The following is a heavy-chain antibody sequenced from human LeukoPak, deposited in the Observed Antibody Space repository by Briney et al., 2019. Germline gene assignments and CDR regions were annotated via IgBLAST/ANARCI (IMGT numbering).Heavy chain of an antibody. J-gene: IGHJ4*02. CDR2: INHSGST. CDR1: GGSFSGYY. Sequence: SETLSLTCAVYGGSFSGYYWSWIRQPPGKGLGWIGEINHSGSTNYNPSLKSRVTISVDTSKNQFSLKLSSVTAADTAVYYCARAEVVAATQPFDYWGQGTLVTVSS. CDR3: ARAEVVAATQPFDY. D-gene: IGHD2-15*01. V-gene: IGHV4-34*01.